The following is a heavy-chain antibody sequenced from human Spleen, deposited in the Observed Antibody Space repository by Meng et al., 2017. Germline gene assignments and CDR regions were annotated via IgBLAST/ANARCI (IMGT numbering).Heavy chain of an antibody. J-gene: IGHJ4*02. D-gene: IGHD6-19*01. CDR3: ARDRARSYITGWYYFDN. CDR2: INPNSGGT. Sequence: QVQLVQSGAEVKKPGASVKVSCKASGYTFTGYYMHWVRQAPGQGLEWMGRINPNSGGTNYAQKFQGRVTMTRDTSISTAYMELSRLRSDDTAVYYCARDRARSYITGWYYFDNWGQGTLVTVSS. V-gene: IGHV1-2*06. CDR1: GYTFTGYY.